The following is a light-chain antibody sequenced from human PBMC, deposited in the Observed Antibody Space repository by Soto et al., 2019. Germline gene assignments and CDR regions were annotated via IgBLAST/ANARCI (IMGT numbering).Light chain of an antibody. CDR1: QSVSSSY. V-gene: IGKV3-20*01. Sequence: EIVLTQSPGTLSLSPGERATLSCRASQSVSSSYLAWYQQKPGQAPRLLIYGASSRATGIPVRFSGSGSGTDFTLTISRLEPEDFAVYYCQQYGSSTTFGQGTKVEIK. CDR3: QQYGSSTT. CDR2: GAS. J-gene: IGKJ1*01.